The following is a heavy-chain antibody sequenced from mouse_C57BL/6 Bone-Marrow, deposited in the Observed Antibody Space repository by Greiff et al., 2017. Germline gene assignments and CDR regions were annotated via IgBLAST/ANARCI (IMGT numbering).Heavy chain of an antibody. CDR3: SRAVFYSNYPYYFDY. V-gene: IGHV1-52*01. CDR2: IDPSDSET. CDR1: GYTFTSYW. D-gene: IGHD2-5*01. J-gene: IGHJ2*01. Sequence: QVQLKQPGAELVRPGSSVKLSCKASGYTFTSYWMHWVKQRPIQGLEWIGNIDPSDSETHYNQKFKDKATLTVDKSSSPAYMQLSSLTSADSAIYYCSRAVFYSNYPYYFDYWGQGTTLTVSS.